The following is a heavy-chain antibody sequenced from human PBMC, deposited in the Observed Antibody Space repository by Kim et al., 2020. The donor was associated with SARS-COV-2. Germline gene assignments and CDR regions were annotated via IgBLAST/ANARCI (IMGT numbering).Heavy chain of an antibody. D-gene: IGHD2-2*01. CDR3: ARVLVPAALGAFDI. V-gene: IGHV3-30-3*01. J-gene: IGHJ3*02. CDR1: GFTFSSYA. CDR2: ISYDGSNK. Sequence: GGSLRLSCAASGFTFSSYAMHWVRQAPGKGLEWVAVISYDGSNKYYADSVKGRFTISRDNSKNTLYLQMNSLRAEDTAVYYCARVLVPAALGAFDIWGQGTMVTVSS.